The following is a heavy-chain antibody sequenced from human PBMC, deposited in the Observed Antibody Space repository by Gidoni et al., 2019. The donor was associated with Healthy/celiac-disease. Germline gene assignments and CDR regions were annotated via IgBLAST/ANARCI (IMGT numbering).Heavy chain of an antibody. CDR1: GFTFSSYA. CDR3: AKAHPPSNYVARNYMDV. D-gene: IGHD4-4*01. Sequence: EVQLLESGGGLVQPGGSLRLSCAASGFTFSSYAMSWVRQAPGKGLEWVSAISGSGGSTYYADSVKGRFTISRDNSKNTLYLQMNSLRAEDTAVYYCAKAHPPSNYVARNYMDVWGKGTTVTVSS. CDR2: ISGSGGST. J-gene: IGHJ6*03. V-gene: IGHV3-23*01.